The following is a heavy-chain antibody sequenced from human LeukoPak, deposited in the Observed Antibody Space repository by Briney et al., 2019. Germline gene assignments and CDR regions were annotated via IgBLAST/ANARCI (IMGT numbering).Heavy chain of an antibody. V-gene: IGHV4-31*03. CDR2: IYYSGST. Sequence: PSETLSLTCTVSGGSISGYYWSWIRQHPGKGLEWIGYIYYSGSTYYNPSLKSRVTISVDTSKNQFSLKLSSVTAADTAVYYCARYGITMIVVAPLDAFDIWGQGTMVTVSS. J-gene: IGHJ3*02. CDR3: ARYGITMIVVAPLDAFDI. D-gene: IGHD3-22*01. CDR1: GGSISGYY.